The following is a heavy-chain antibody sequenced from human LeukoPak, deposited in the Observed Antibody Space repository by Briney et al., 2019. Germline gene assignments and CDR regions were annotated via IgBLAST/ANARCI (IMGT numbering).Heavy chain of an antibody. CDR2: INHSGST. CDR1: GGSFSGYY. CDR3: ARKSGDFDY. Sequence: SETLSLTCAVYGGSFSGYYWSWIRRPPGKGLEWIGEINHSGSTNYNPSLKSRVTISVDTSKNQFSLKLSSVTAADTAVYYCARKSGDFDYWGQGTLVTVSS. J-gene: IGHJ4*02. V-gene: IGHV4-34*01.